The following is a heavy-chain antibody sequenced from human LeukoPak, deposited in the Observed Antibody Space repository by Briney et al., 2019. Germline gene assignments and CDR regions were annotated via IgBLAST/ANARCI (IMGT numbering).Heavy chain of an antibody. V-gene: IGHV3-30*18. CDR3: AKDISLSPYYYDSSGYPVDY. CDR1: GFTFSAYG. J-gene: IGHJ4*02. Sequence: PAGSLRLSCAASGFTFSAYGMHWVRQPPGKGLEWVAVISYDGSNKYYADSVKGRFTISRDNSKNTLYLQMNSLRAEDTAVYYCAKDISLSPYYYDSSGYPVDYWGQGTLVTVSS. D-gene: IGHD3-22*01. CDR2: ISYDGSNK.